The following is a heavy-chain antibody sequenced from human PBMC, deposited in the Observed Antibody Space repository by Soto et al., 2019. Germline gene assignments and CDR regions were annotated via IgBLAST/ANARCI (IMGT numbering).Heavy chain of an antibody. CDR1: GYTFTSYA. D-gene: IGHD1-26*01. CDR3: ARGRWELLAYFDY. V-gene: IGHV1-3*01. Sequence: ASVKVSCKASGYTFTSYAIHWVRQAPGQRLEWMGWINAGNGNTKYSQKFQGRVTITRDTSASTAYMELSSLRSEDTAVYYCARGRWELLAYFDYWGQGTLVTVSS. J-gene: IGHJ4*02. CDR2: INAGNGNT.